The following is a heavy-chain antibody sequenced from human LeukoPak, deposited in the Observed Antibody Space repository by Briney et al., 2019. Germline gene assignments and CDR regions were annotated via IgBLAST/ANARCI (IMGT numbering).Heavy chain of an antibody. Sequence: GGSLRLSCGASGFSFSSFTMNWVRQAPGKGLEWVSHISSSSTTIYYADSVKGRFTIFRDNARNSLYLQMNSLRAGDTAVYYCARGWSYRGKVFDYWGQGTLVTVSS. CDR3: ARGWSYRGKVFDY. J-gene: IGHJ4*02. V-gene: IGHV3-48*01. D-gene: IGHD2-15*01. CDR1: GFSFSSFT. CDR2: ISSSSTTI.